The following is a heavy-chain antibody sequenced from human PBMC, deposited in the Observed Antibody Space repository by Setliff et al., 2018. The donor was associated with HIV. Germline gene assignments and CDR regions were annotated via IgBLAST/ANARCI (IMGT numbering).Heavy chain of an antibody. V-gene: IGHV4-39*01. CDR3: ARHPRHYNILTGYRYYYMDV. CDR2: IYFSGST. CDR1: GASIYSGDYF. Sequence: SETLSLTCTVSGASIYSGDYFWGWIRRPPGTGLDWIGSIYFSGSTYYNPSLESRVTISMDTSKNQFSLKLTSVTAADTAVYYCARHPRHYNILTGYRYYYMDVWGKGTTVTVSS. D-gene: IGHD3-9*01. J-gene: IGHJ6*03.